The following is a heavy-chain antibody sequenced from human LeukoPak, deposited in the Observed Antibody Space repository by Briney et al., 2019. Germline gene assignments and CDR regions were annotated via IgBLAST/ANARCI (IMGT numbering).Heavy chain of an antibody. CDR3: ARDPARYYYDSSGYYFAFDI. V-gene: IGHV1-18*01. J-gene: IGHJ3*02. CDR1: GYTSTSYG. CDR2: ISAYKGNT. D-gene: IGHD3-22*01. Sequence: ASVKVSCKASGYTSTSYGISWVRQAPGQGLEWMGWISAYKGNTNYAQKLQGRVTMTTDTSTSTAYMELRSLRSDDTAVYYCARDPARYYYDSSGYYFAFDIWGQGTMVTVSS.